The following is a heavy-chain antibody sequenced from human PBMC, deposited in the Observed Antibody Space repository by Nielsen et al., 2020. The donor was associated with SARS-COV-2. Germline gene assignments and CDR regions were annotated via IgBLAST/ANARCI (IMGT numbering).Heavy chain of an antibody. Sequence: GSLRLSCSVPGDYIRSDNYYWGWIRQPPGKGLEWIGSIYHSGSTFYSPSLKSRVTISEYPSKNQFSLKLSAVTAADTAVYYCARGPPRVCTSCYREWFDPWGQGTLVTVSS. CDR3: ARGPPRVCTSCYREWFDP. CDR1: GDYIRSDNYY. J-gene: IGHJ5*02. CDR2: IYHSGST. D-gene: IGHD2-2*02. V-gene: IGHV4-39*01.